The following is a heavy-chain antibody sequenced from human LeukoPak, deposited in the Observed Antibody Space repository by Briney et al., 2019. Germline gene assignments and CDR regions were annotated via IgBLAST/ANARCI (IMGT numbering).Heavy chain of an antibody. CDR2: TYYRSKWYN. V-gene: IGHV6-1*01. Sequence: SQTLSLTCAISGDSVSSNSAAWNWIRQSPSGGLEWLGRTYYRSKWYNDYAVSVKSRITINPDTSKNQFSLQLNSVTPEDTAVYYCARGRTYYYDSSGYFNFDYWGQGTLVTVSS. J-gene: IGHJ4*02. D-gene: IGHD3-22*01. CDR3: ARGRTYYYDSSGYFNFDY. CDR1: GDSVSSNSAA.